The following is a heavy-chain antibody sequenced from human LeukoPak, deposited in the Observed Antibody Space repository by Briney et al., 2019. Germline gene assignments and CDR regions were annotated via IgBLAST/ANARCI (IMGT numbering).Heavy chain of an antibody. D-gene: IGHD6-19*01. CDR3: AKDLSRAVAADWFDP. J-gene: IGHJ5*02. Sequence: GGSLRLSCEASGFTFRSYAMNWVRQAPGKGLEWVSVISGSGDGTHYADSVKGRFTISRDNSENTLYLQMTNLRAADTAVYYCAKDLSRAVAADWFDPWDQGSLVTVSS. V-gene: IGHV3-23*01. CDR2: ISGSGDGT. CDR1: GFTFRSYA.